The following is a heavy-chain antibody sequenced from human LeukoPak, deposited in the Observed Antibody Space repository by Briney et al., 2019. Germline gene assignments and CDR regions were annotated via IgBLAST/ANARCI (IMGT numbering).Heavy chain of an antibody. CDR1: GGSISSSSYY. Sequence: PSETLSLTCTVSGGSISSSSYYWGWIRQPPGKGLEWIGSIYHSGSTYYNPSLKSRVTISVDTSKNQFSLKLSSVTAADTAVYYCARDRPLGELSDFDYRGQGTLVTVSS. D-gene: IGHD3-10*01. CDR2: IYHSGST. CDR3: ARDRPLGELSDFDY. V-gene: IGHV4-39*07. J-gene: IGHJ4*02.